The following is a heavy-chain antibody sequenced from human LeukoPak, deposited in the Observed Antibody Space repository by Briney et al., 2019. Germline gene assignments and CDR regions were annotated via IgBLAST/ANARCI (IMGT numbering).Heavy chain of an antibody. J-gene: IGHJ4*02. CDR1: GFTFDDYT. CDR3: AKDMTDVGHYFDY. V-gene: IGHV3-43*01. Sequence: GGSLRLSCAASGFTFDDYTMHWVRQAPGKGLEWVSLISWDGGSTYYADSVKGRFTISRDNSKNTLYLQMNSLRAEDTALYYCAKDMTDVGHYFDYWGQGTLVTVSS. D-gene: IGHD3-10*01. CDR2: ISWDGGST.